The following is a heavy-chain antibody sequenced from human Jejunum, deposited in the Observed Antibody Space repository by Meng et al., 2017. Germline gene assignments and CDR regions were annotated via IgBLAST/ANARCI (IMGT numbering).Heavy chain of an antibody. CDR3: AKDLMGATPSDAFDI. D-gene: IGHD1-26*01. Sequence: GGSLRLSCAASGLTFSTYAMSWVRQAPGKGLEWVSGISGSGATTYYADSVKGRFTISRDNSKNTVYLQVDSLRAEDTAVYYCAKDLMGATPSDAFDIWGQGTMVPSPQ. CDR2: ISGSGATT. CDR1: GLTFSTYA. V-gene: IGHV3-23*01. J-gene: IGHJ3*02.